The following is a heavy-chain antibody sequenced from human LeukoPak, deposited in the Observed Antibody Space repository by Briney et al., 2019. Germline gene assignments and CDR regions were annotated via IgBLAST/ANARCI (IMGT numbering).Heavy chain of an antibody. J-gene: IGHJ4*02. CDR1: SDFFSSVTDY. Sequence: PSETLSLTCTVSSDFFSSVTDYWAWIRQPPGKGLEWIASGDYSGGTYYNPSLKSRVTISVDTSKNQFSLKLSSVTAADTAVYYCLCRGVIIFDVDYWGQGTLVTVSS. CDR2: GDYSGGT. V-gene: IGHV4-39*07. D-gene: IGHD3-10*01. CDR3: LCRGVIIFDVDY.